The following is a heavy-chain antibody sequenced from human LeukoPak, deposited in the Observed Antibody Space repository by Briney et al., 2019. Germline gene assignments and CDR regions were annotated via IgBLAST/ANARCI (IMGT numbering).Heavy chain of an antibody. J-gene: IGHJ4*02. CDR1: GYTFTSYD. Sequence: ASVKVSCKASGYTFTSYDINWVRQAPGQGLEWMGWISAYNGNTNYAQKLQGRVTMTTDTSTSTAYMELRSLRSDDTAVYYCARDRGLRFLEWLLEEYYFDYWGQGTLVTVSS. V-gene: IGHV1-18*01. D-gene: IGHD3-3*01. CDR2: ISAYNGNT. CDR3: ARDRGLRFLEWLLEEYYFDY.